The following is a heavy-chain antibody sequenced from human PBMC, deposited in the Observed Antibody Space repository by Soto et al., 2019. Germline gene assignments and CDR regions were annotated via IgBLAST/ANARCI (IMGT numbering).Heavy chain of an antibody. V-gene: IGHV3-30*18. D-gene: IGHD6-19*01. Sequence: PGGSLRLSCAASGFTFSSYGMHWVRQAPGKGLEWVAVISYDGSNKYYADSVKGRFTISRDNSKNTLYLQMNSLRAEDTAVYYCAKENGQQWLSSYYFDYWGQGTLVTVSS. CDR1: GFTFSSYG. CDR3: AKENGQQWLSSYYFDY. J-gene: IGHJ4*02. CDR2: ISYDGSNK.